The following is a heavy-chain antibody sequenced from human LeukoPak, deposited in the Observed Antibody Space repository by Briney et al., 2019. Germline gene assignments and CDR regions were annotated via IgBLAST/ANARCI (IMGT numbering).Heavy chain of an antibody. D-gene: IGHD2-15*01. V-gene: IGHV1-69*04. Sequence: GASVKVSCKASGGTFSSYAISWVRQAPGQGLEWMGRIIPILGIANYAQKFQGRVTITADKSTSTAYMELSSLRSEDTAVYYCARDYCSGGSCYSSLEGNWFDPWGQGTLVTVSS. CDR2: IIPILGIA. CDR3: ARDYCSGGSCYSSLEGNWFDP. J-gene: IGHJ5*02. CDR1: GGTFSSYA.